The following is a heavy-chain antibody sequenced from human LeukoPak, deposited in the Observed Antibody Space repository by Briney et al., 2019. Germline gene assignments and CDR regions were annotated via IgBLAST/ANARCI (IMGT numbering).Heavy chain of an antibody. Sequence: SATLSLTCTVSGGSISSSSYYWGWIRQPPGKGLEWIGSIYYSGSTYYNPSLKSRVTISVDTSKIQISLKLNSVTAADTAVYYCARLRDYYYNYMDVWGKGTTVTISS. CDR3: ARLRDYYYNYMDV. V-gene: IGHV4-39*01. CDR2: IYYSGST. J-gene: IGHJ6*03. CDR1: GGSISSSSYY.